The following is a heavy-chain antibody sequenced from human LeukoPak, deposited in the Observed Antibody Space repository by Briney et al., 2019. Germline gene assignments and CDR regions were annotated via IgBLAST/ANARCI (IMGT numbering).Heavy chain of an antibody. J-gene: IGHJ1*01. CDR2: INPAGSIQ. CDR3: ASTFPYCGDGTCAL. Sequence: ETLSLTCTVSGGSISSHYWSWIRQPPGKGLEWVANINPAGSIQNYVDAVRGRFTISRDNAKNSLYLQLDNLRADDTAVYYCASTFPYCGDGTCALGGQGTLVIVSS. D-gene: IGHD2-15*01. V-gene: IGHV3-7*01. CDR1: GGSISSHY.